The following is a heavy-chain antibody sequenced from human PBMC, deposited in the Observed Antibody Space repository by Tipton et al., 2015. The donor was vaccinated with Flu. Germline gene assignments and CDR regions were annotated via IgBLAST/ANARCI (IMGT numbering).Heavy chain of an antibody. Sequence: SLRLSCAASGFTFGGFWMTWVRQAPVKGLEWVACINEDGSDKYYVDSVKGRFTISRDNARNSLFLQMNSLRAEDTTVYYCARGRSMGVWGQGTTVTVSS. CDR3: ARGRSMGV. J-gene: IGHJ6*02. V-gene: IGHV3-7*01. CDR2: INEDGSDK. CDR1: GFTFGGFW.